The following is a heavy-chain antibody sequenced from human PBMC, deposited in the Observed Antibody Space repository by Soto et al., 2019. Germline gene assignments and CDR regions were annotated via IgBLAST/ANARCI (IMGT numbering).Heavy chain of an antibody. CDR1: GGSVSSGSYY. Sequence: PSETLSLTCTVSGGSVSSGSYYWSWIRQPPGKGLEWIGYIYYSGSTNYNPSLKSRVTISVDTSKNQFSLKLSSVTAADTAVYYCASGKVIRCCSGNNGFDIWGQGTLVTVSS. V-gene: IGHV4-61*01. CDR2: IYYSGST. CDR3: ASGKVIRCCSGNNGFDI. J-gene: IGHJ5*02. D-gene: IGHD2-15*01.